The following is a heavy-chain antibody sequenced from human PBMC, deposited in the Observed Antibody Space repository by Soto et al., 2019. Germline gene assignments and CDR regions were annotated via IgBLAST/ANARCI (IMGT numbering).Heavy chain of an antibody. J-gene: IGHJ4*02. Sequence: QVQQVQSGAEVKKPGSSVKVSCKASGGTFSSYTISWVRQAPGQGLEWMGRIIPILGIANYAQKFQGRVTITADISTSTAYMELSSLRSEDTAVYYCAREGTVVTPSEYFDYWGQGTLVTVSS. CDR2: IIPILGIA. CDR1: GGTFSSYT. D-gene: IGHD2-21*02. V-gene: IGHV1-69*08. CDR3: AREGTVVTPSEYFDY.